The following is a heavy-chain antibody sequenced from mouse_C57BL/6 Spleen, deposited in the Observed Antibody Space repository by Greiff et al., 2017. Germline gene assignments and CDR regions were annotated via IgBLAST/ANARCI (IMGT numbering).Heavy chain of an antibody. Sequence: QVQLQQSGAELVMPGASVKLSCKASGYTFTSYWMHWVKQRPGQGLEWIGEIDPSDSYTNYNQKFKGKSTLTVDKSSSTAYMQLSSLTSEDSAVYYCARGDFDEGWFADWGQGTLVTVSA. V-gene: IGHV1-69*01. CDR2: IDPSDSYT. J-gene: IGHJ3*01. CDR3: ARGDFDEGWFAD. CDR1: GYTFTSYW.